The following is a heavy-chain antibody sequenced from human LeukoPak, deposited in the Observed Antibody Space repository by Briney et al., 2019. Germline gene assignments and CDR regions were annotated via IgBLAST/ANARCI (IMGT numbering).Heavy chain of an antibody. CDR3: TRCDLYGGDDY. CDR1: VGSFSGCY. Sequence: SETLYLTCAVDVGSFSGCYWSWIRQPPWKGLEWIGEINHSGSTNYNPSLKSRVTISVDTSKNQFSLKLSAVTAADAAVYYCTRCDLYGGDDYWGQGTLVTVSS. CDR2: INHSGST. D-gene: IGHD2-21*02. J-gene: IGHJ4*02. V-gene: IGHV4-34*01.